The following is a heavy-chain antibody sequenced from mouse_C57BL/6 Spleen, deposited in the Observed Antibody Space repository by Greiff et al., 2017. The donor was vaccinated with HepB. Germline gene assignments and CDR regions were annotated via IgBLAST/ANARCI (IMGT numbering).Heavy chain of an antibody. D-gene: IGHD3-2*02. J-gene: IGHJ4*01. V-gene: IGHV1-85*01. CDR2: IYPRDGST. Sequence: VKLVESGPELVKPGASVKLSCKASGYTFTSYDINGVKQRPGQGLEWIGWIYPRDGSTKYNEKFKGKATLTVDTSSSTAYMELHSLTSEDSAVYFCARRLRYYAMDYWGQGTSVTVSS. CDR3: ARRLRYYAMDY. CDR1: GYTFTSYD.